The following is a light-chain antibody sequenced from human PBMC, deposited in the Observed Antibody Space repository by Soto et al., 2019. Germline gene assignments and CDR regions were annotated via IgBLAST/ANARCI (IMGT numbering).Light chain of an antibody. CDR3: CSYAGSRTFV. V-gene: IGLV2-23*02. Sequence: QSVLTQPASVSGSPGQSITISCTGTSSDVGGYNYVSWYQQHPGKAPKLMIYEVSNRPSGVSNRFSGSKSGNTASLTISGLRAEDEAHYHCCSYAGSRTFVFGGGTKLTVL. CDR1: SSDVGGYNY. CDR2: EVS. J-gene: IGLJ3*02.